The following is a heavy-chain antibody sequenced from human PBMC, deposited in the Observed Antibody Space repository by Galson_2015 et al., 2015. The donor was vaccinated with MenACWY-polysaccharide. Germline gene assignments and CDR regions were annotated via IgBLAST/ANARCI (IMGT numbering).Heavy chain of an antibody. D-gene: IGHD3-16*01. CDR2: IYHSGST. V-gene: IGHV4-30-2*01. CDR1: GGSISSGGYS. Sequence: TLSLTCAVSGGSISSGGYSWSWIRQPPGKGLEWIGYIYHSGSTYYNPSLKSRVTISGDRSKNHFSLTLSSVTAADTAVYYCVRVAGGPPYYYYYHMDVWGEGTTVTVSS. J-gene: IGHJ6*03. CDR3: VRVAGGPPYYYYYHMDV.